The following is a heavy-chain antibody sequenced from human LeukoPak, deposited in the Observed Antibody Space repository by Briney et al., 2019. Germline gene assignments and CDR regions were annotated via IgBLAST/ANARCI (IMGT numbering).Heavy chain of an antibody. D-gene: IGHD3-22*01. CDR3: ARGREYYDSSGYQDY. J-gene: IGHJ4*02. CDR2: INPNSGGT. V-gene: IGHV1-2*06. CDR1: GYTFTGYY. Sequence: ASVKVSCKASGYTFTGYYMHWVRQAPGQGLEWMGRINPNSGGTNYAQKFQGRVTMTRGTSISTAYMELSRLRSDDTAVYYCARGREYYDSSGYQDYWGQGTLVTVSS.